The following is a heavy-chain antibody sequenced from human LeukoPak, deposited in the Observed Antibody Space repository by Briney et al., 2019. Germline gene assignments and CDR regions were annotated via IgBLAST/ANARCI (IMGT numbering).Heavy chain of an antibody. CDR3: AKDRGVLTMVRGVTH. CDR2: TSGSGGST. V-gene: IGHV3-23*01. J-gene: IGHJ4*02. Sequence: GGSLRLSCAASGFTFSSYAMSWVRQAPGKGLEWVSATSGSGGSTYYADSVKGRFTISRDNSKNTLYLQMNSLRAEDTAVHYCAKDRGVLTMVRGVTHWGQGTLVTVSS. CDR1: GFTFSSYA. D-gene: IGHD3-10*01.